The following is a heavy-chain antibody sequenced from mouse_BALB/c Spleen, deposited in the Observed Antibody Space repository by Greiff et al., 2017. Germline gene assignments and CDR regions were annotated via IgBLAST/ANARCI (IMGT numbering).Heavy chain of an antibody. V-gene: IGHV5-6-4*01. Sequence: EVMLVESGGGLVKPGGSLKLSCAASGFTFSSYTMSWVRQTPEKRLEWVATISSGGSYTYYPDSVKGRFTISRDNAKNTLYLQMSSLKSEDTAMYYCARDYYGSSSYYFDYWGQGTTLTVSS. J-gene: IGHJ2*01. CDR3: ARDYYGSSSYYFDY. CDR1: GFTFSSYT. D-gene: IGHD1-1*01. CDR2: ISSGGSYT.